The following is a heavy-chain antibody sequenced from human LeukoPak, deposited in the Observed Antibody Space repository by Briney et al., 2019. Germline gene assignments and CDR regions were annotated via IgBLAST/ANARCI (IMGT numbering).Heavy chain of an antibody. Sequence: GGSLRLSCAASGFTVSNNYMTWVRQAPGKGLEWVSAVSGSGGNTYYPDSVKGRFTISRDNSKNTVYLQMNSLTADDTAVYFCAKETVQPELNGFDFWGQGTLVTVSS. CDR1: GFTVSNNY. CDR3: AKETVQPELNGFDF. CDR2: VSGSGGNT. V-gene: IGHV3-23*01. D-gene: IGHD1-1*01. J-gene: IGHJ4*02.